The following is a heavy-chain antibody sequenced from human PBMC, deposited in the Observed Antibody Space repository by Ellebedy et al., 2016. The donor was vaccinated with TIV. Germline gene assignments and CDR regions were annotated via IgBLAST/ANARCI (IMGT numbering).Heavy chain of an antibody. D-gene: IGHD3/OR15-3a*01. CDR2: IWYDGSRK. CDR3: ATSIPGTGVGDS. CDR1: GFIFRNSC. J-gene: IGHJ5*01. V-gene: IGHV3-33*01. Sequence: PGGSLRLSCATSGFIFRNSCMHWIRQAPGKGLEWVAIIWYDGSRKYYADSVMGRFAISRDDSISTLFLHMKSLRADDTAVYYCATSIPGTGVGDSWGQGTLVTVSS.